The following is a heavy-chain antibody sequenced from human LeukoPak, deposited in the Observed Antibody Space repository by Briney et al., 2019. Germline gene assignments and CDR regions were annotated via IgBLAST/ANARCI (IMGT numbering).Heavy chain of an antibody. D-gene: IGHD6-13*01. CDR3: ARVIAAAVDYFDY. CDR1: GGSISSSNW. Sequence: PSGTLSLTCAVSGGSISSSNWWSWVRQPPGKGLEWIGEIYHGGSTNYNPSLKSRVTISVDKSKNQFSLKLSSVTAADTAVYYCARVIAAAVDYFDYWGQGTLVTVSS. CDR2: IYHGGST. V-gene: IGHV4-4*02. J-gene: IGHJ4*02.